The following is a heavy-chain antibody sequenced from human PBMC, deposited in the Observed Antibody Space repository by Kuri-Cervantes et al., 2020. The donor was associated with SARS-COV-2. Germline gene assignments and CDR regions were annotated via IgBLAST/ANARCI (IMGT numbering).Heavy chain of an antibody. CDR3: ARVSWMQLWHRYFDN. V-gene: IGHV4-61*09. Sequence: LRLSCTASGNPMSSGNYYWSWIRQPAGKGLEWIGQIYTTGTTNYNPSLKSRVSISVDKSKNQFSLKLSSVTAADTAVYYCARVSWMQLWHRYFDNWGQGTLVTVSS. D-gene: IGHD5-18*01. CDR1: GNPMSSGNYY. CDR2: IYTTGTT. J-gene: IGHJ4*02.